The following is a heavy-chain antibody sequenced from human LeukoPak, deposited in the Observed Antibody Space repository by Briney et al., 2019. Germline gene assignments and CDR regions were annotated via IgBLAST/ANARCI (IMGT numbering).Heavy chain of an antibody. Sequence: SETLSLTCTVSGGSISSSSYYWGWIRQPPGEGLEWIGSIYYSGSTYYNPSLKSRVTISVDTSKNLFSLKLSSVTAADTAVYYCATRLLWFGELLSAHDYWGQGTLVTVSS. J-gene: IGHJ4*02. CDR3: ATRLLWFGELLSAHDY. D-gene: IGHD3-10*01. CDR1: GGSISSSSYY. CDR2: IYYSGST. V-gene: IGHV4-39*07.